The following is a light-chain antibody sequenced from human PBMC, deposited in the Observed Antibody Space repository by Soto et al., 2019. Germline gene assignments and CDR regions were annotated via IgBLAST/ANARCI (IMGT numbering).Light chain of an antibody. CDR1: QSVSSN. CDR3: QQYNNWPWT. J-gene: IGKJ1*01. CDR2: GAS. V-gene: IGKV3-15*01. Sequence: EIVMTQSPATLSVSPGERATLSCRASQSVSSNLAWYQRKPGQAPRLLIYGASTRATGIPARFGGSGSGTEFTLTISSLQSEDFAVYYCQQYNNWPWTFGQGTKV.